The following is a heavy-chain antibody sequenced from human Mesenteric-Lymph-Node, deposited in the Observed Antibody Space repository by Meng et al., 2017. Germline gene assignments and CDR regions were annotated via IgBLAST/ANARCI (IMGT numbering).Heavy chain of an antibody. V-gene: IGHV3-21*01. J-gene: IGHJ3*02. CDR1: GFTFSSYA. Sequence: GESLKISCVASGFTFSSYAMSWFRQAPGKGLEWVSSISSSSSYIYYADSVKGRFTISRDNAKNSLYLKMNSLRAEDTAVYYCARDGPNCSGGSCYSDAFDIWGQGTMVTVSS. CDR3: ARDGPNCSGGSCYSDAFDI. CDR2: ISSSSSYI. D-gene: IGHD2-15*01.